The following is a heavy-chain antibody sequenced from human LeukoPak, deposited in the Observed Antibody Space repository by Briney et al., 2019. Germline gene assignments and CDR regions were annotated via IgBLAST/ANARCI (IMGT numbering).Heavy chain of an antibody. CDR1: GFTFSSYW. Sequence: GGSLRLSCAASGFTFSSYWMHWVRQAPGKGLVWVSLINTDGSSTSYADSVKGRFTISRDNAKNTLYLQMNSLRAEDTAVYYCARGGPIFGVVIRGGYYMDVWGKGTTVTVSS. V-gene: IGHV3-74*01. CDR3: ARGGPIFGVVIRGGYYMDV. CDR2: INTDGSST. J-gene: IGHJ6*03. D-gene: IGHD3-3*01.